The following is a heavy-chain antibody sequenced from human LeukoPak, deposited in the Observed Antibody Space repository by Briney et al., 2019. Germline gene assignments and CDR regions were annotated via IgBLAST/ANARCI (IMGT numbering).Heavy chain of an antibody. CDR2: SSGRGGGT. CDR1: GVTSSSSA. Sequence: PGGSLRLSCAASGVTSSSSAMSCGRDAPGEGVAWVSGSSGRGGGTYSADSVKGRFTISRDNSKNTLYLQMNSLRDEGTAVYYCARRSDYFDCWGEGTLVTVSS. D-gene: IGHD3-3*01. J-gene: IGHJ4*02. CDR3: ARRSDYFDC. V-gene: IGHV3-23*01.